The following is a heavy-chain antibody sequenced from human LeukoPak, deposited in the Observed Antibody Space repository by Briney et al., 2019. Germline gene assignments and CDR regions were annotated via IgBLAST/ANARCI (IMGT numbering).Heavy chain of an antibody. Sequence: ASVKVSCTASGYTFTSYYMHWVRQAPGQGLEWMGWINTSTGNPTYAQGFTGRFVFSLDTSVSTAYLQISSLKADDTAMYYCARGDYETHGYQTRWGQGTLVTVSS. CDR2: INTSTGNP. V-gene: IGHV7-4-1*02. D-gene: IGHD3-22*01. CDR1: GYTFTSYY. J-gene: IGHJ4*02. CDR3: ARGDYETHGYQTR.